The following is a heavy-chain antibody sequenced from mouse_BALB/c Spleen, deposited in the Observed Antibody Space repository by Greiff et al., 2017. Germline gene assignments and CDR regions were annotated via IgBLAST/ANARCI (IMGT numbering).Heavy chain of an antibody. D-gene: IGHD2-4*01. Sequence: EVKLMESGGGLVQPGGSLRLSCATSGFTFTDYYMSWVRQPPGKALEWLGFIRNKANGYTTEYSASVKGRFTISRDNSQSILYLQMNTLRAEDSATYYCARELRRDYAMDYWGQGTSVTVSS. V-gene: IGHV7-3*02. CDR2: IRNKANGYTT. CDR3: ARELRRDYAMDY. CDR1: GFTFTDYY. J-gene: IGHJ4*01.